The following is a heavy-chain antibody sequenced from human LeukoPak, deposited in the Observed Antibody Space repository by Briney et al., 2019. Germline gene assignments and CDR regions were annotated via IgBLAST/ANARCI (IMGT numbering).Heavy chain of an antibody. Sequence: SQTLSLTCTVSGGSISNYYWSWIRQPPGKGLEWIGYIYYTGSTKYNPSLKSRVTLSVDSSKTQFSLKLNSVTAADTAVYYCAKSPSWGSGLDAFDIWGQGTMVTVSS. D-gene: IGHD7-27*01. CDR3: AKSPSWGSGLDAFDI. CDR1: GGSISNYY. V-gene: IGHV4-59*01. CDR2: IYYTGST. J-gene: IGHJ3*02.